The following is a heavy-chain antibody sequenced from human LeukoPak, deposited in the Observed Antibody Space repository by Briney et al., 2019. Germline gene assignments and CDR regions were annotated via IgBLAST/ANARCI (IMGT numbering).Heavy chain of an antibody. CDR2: ISSSGSTI. J-gene: IGHJ5*01. D-gene: IGHD3-3*01. Sequence: GGSLRLSCAASGVTFSDYYMSWIRQAPGKGLEWVSYISSSGSTIYYADSVKGRFTISRDNAKNSLYLQMNSLRAEDTAVYYCGRDPPTTYDFWSGYYRFDSWGQGTLVTVSS. CDR3: GRDPPTTYDFWSGYYRFDS. V-gene: IGHV3-11*04. CDR1: GVTFSDYY.